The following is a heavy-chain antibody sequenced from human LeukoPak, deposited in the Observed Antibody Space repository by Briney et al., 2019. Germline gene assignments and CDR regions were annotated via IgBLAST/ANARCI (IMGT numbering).Heavy chain of an antibody. D-gene: IGHD2-15*01. CDR1: GGSISSSSYY. V-gene: IGHV4-39*01. CDR2: IYYSGST. Sequence: SETLSLTCTVSGGSISSSSYYWGWIRQPPGKGLEWIGSIYYSGSTSYNPSLKSRVTISVDTSKNQFSLKLSSVTAADTAVYYCARRRMRPVPAAPPRNAFDVWGQGTLVTVSS. J-gene: IGHJ3*01. CDR3: ARRRMRPVPAAPPRNAFDV.